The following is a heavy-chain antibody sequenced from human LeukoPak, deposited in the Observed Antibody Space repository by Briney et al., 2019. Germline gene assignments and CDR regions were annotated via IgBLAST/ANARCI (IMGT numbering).Heavy chain of an antibody. V-gene: IGHV3-20*04. D-gene: IGHD6-19*01. J-gene: IGHJ2*01. CDR2: INWNGGST. CDR3: AREAVAGTYWYFDL. Sequence: PGGSLRLSCAASGFTFDGYGMSWVRQAPGKGLEWVSGINWNGGSTGYADSVKGRFTISRDNAKNSLYLQMNSLRAEDTALYYCAREAVAGTYWYFDLWGRGTLVTVSS. CDR1: GFTFDGYG.